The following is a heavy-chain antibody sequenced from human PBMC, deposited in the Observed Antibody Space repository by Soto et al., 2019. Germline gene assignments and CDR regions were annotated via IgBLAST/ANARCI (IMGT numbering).Heavy chain of an antibody. CDR1: GYSFTTYW. D-gene: IGHD4-4*01. Sequence: PGESLKISCETSGYSFTTYWLAWVRQRPGKGLEWMRIINPGIINPADSDIRYSPSFQGRVTISADRSINTAYLQWSSLEASDTAIYYCARHEQFYYQFYGMDIWGQGTTVTVSS. J-gene: IGHJ6*02. CDR2: INPGIINPADSDI. CDR3: ARHEQFYYQFYGMDI. V-gene: IGHV5-51*01.